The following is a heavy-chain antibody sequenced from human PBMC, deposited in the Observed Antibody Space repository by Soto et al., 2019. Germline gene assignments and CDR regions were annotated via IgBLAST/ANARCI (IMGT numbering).Heavy chain of an antibody. V-gene: IGHV4-30-4*08. D-gene: IGHD1-7*01. Sequence: SETLSLTCTVSGGSVNNNAYSWTWIRQHPGKGPECIGHISSSGRASYNPSLKSRVTMSVETSKNQYSLKVTSVTAADTAVYYCARIELPSAWGQGIQVTVSS. J-gene: IGHJ5*02. CDR2: ISSSGRA. CDR3: ARIELPSA. CDR1: GGSVNNNAYS.